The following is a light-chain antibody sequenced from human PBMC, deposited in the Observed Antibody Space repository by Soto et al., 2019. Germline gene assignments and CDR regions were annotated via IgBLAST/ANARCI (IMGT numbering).Light chain of an antibody. CDR3: QQSYTAPLT. J-gene: IGKJ4*01. V-gene: IGKV1-39*01. CDR2: VAS. Sequence: DIHMTQSPSSLSASLGDRVSITCRASQAISSYLNWYQQKPGKAPKLLISVASNVQRGVPSRFSGSGSGTDFTLSINSLRPEDSATYYCQQSYTAPLTFGGGTNVEI. CDR1: QAISSY.